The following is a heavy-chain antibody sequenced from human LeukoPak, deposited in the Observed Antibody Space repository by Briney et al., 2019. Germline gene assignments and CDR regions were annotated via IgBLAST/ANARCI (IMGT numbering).Heavy chain of an antibody. CDR2: ISAYNGNT. CDR3: AKTTSGSYDG. D-gene: IGHD1-26*01. V-gene: IGHV1-18*01. J-gene: IGHJ4*02. Sequence: ASVKVSCKASGYTFTSYGISWVRQAPGQGLEWMGWISAYNGNTNYAQKLQGRVTMTTDTSTSTAYMELRSLRAEDTAVYYCAKTTSGSYDGWGQGTLVTVSS. CDR1: GYTFTSYG.